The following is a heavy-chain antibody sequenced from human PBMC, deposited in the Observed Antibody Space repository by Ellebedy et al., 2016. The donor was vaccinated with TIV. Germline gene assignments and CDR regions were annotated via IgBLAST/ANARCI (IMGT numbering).Heavy chain of an antibody. Sequence: ASVKVSXXASGYTFSSYGINWVRQATGPGLEWMGWLNPNSGDTGYTQKFQGRVTMTRDTSISTAYMELRNLRSEDTAVYYCAREIFGSGSYPLDYWGQGTLVTGSS. D-gene: IGHD3-10*01. V-gene: IGHV1-8*01. CDR2: LNPNSGDT. CDR1: GYTFSSYG. CDR3: AREIFGSGSYPLDY. J-gene: IGHJ4*02.